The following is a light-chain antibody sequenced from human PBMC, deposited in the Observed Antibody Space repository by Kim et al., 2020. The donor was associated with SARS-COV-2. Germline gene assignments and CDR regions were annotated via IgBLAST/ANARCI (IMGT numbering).Light chain of an antibody. Sequence: DIQMTQSPSSLSASVGDRVTITCQASQDIIIYLNWFQQKPGKAPKLLIYDASNLETGVPSTFSGSGSGTDFTFTISSLQPEDIATYYCQQYNDLPLTFGGGTKVEIK. CDR2: DAS. V-gene: IGKV1-33*01. CDR1: QDIIIY. CDR3: QQYNDLPLT. J-gene: IGKJ4*01.